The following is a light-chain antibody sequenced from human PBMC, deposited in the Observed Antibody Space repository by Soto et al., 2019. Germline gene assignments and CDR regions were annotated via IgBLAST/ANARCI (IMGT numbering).Light chain of an antibody. CDR1: NIGSKS. V-gene: IGLV3-21*04. CDR3: QVWDISSDHVV. J-gene: IGLJ2*01. CDR2: YDN. Sequence: SYELTQPPSVSVAPGKTARISCGGNNIGSKSVHWYQLKPGQAPVLVIYYDNDRPSGIPERFSGSNSGSTATLTISRVEAGDEADYYCQVWDISSDHVVFGGGTKVTVL.